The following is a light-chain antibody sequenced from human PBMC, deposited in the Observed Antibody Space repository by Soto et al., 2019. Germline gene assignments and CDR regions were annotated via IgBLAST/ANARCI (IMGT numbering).Light chain of an antibody. CDR3: CSYAGTRTYL. J-gene: IGLJ1*01. CDR2: EVN. V-gene: IGLV2-23*02. CDR1: SSDVGSDNL. Sequence: QSDLTQAASVSRSHGQSITISCTGTSSDVGSDNLVSWYQHHPGKAPKLSIYEVNQRPSGVSNRFSGSKSGNTASLTISGLQAEDEADYFCCSYAGTRTYLFGTGTKVTVL.